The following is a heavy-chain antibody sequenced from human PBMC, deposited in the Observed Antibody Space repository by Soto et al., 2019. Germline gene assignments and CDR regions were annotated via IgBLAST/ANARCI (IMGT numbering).Heavy chain of an antibody. J-gene: IGHJ6*03. CDR3: ARGYCSSTSCYAGENYYYYYMDV. Sequence: QVQLQQWGAGLLKPSETLSLTCAVYGGSFSGYYWSWIRQPPGKGLEWIGEINHSGSTNYNPSLKSRVTISVDTSKNQFSLKLSSVTAADTAVYYCARGYCSSTSCYAGENYYYYYMDVWGKGTTVTVSS. V-gene: IGHV4-34*01. D-gene: IGHD2-2*01. CDR2: INHSGST. CDR1: GGSFSGYY.